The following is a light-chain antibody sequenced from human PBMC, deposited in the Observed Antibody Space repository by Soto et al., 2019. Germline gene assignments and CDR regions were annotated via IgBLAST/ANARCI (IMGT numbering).Light chain of an antibody. CDR2: KVS. CDR1: SSDIGSYHL. Sequence: QSALTQPASVSVSPGGSIIISCTGTSSDIGSYHLVSWYQHQSGKAPKLIIYKVSQWPSGVSDRFSASKSGNTASLTISGLQAEDEADYYCCSYAGSNWGYVFGTGTKVTVL. CDR3: CSYAGSNWGYV. J-gene: IGLJ1*01. V-gene: IGLV2-23*02.